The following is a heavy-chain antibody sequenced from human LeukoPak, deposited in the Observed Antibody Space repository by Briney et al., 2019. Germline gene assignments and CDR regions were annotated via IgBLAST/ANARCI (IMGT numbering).Heavy chain of an antibody. V-gene: IGHV4-59*01. CDR2: IYYSGSS. CDR1: GGSICNYF. CDR3: ARFPGSAEYRHYYYMDV. J-gene: IGHJ6*03. Sequence: SETLSLTCTDSGGSICNYFWNWIRQPPGKGLESIGYIYYSGSSNYNPSLKSRVTISLDTSKNQFSLRLSSVTAADTAVYYCARFPGSAEYRHYYYMDVWGKGTTVTVSS. D-gene: IGHD2-15*01.